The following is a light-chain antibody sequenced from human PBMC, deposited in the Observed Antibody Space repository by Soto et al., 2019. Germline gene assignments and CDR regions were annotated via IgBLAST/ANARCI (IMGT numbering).Light chain of an antibody. V-gene: IGKV3-15*01. J-gene: IGKJ1*01. CDR2: GAS. CDR1: QSVSNN. CDR3: QQYNNWWT. Sequence: EIVMTQSPATLSVSPGERATLSCRASQSVSNNLAWYQKKPGQAPRLLIYGASTRATGIPVRFSGSGSGTEFTLTISSLQSEDFSFYYCQQYNNWWTFGQGTRVEIE.